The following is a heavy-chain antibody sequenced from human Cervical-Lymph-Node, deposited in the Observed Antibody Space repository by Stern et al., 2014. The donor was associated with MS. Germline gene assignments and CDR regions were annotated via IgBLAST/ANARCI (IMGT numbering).Heavy chain of an antibody. CDR1: GDTLSELS. CDR3: ATHRGRVTYYYGMDV. J-gene: IGHJ6*02. CDR2: FDPQHGET. V-gene: IGHV1-24*01. Sequence: QVQLVESGAEVKKPGASVKVSCKVSGDTLSELSMHWVRQAPGKGLEWMGGFDPQHGETLNAQKFQGRVAMAEDRSTNTAYMELSSLRSEDTDMYYCATHRGRVTYYYGMDVWGQGTTVTVSS. D-gene: IGHD2-21*02.